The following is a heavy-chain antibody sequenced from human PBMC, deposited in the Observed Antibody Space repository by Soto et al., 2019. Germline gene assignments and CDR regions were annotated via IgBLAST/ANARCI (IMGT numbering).Heavy chain of an antibody. V-gene: IGHV4-34*01. CDR2: INHSGST. J-gene: IGHJ6*02. Sequence: SETLSLTCAVYGGSFSGYYWSWIRQPPGKGLEWIGEINHSGSTNYNPSLKSRVTISVDTSKNQFSLKLSSVTAADTAVYYCATRYCSGGGCYRPYYYYYGMDVWGQGTTVTVSS. CDR1: GGSFSGYY. CDR3: ATRYCSGGGCYRPYYYYYGMDV. D-gene: IGHD2-15*01.